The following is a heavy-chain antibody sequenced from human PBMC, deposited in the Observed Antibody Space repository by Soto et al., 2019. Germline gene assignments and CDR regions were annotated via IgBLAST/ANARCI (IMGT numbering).Heavy chain of an antibody. CDR1: GFSLSDYA. J-gene: IGHJ6*02. V-gene: IGHV3-48*02. D-gene: IGHD3-3*01. Sequence: GGSLRLSCVASGFSLSDYAVNWVRQAPGKGLEWVSFISSDSRTIYYADSVEGRFTVSRDNARNSVSLQMDSLRDEDAAVYYCGRIKLLGWLLSNVDRYSIDFRAQGTPVPVSS. CDR3: GRIKLLGWLLSNVDRYSIDF. CDR2: ISSDSRTI.